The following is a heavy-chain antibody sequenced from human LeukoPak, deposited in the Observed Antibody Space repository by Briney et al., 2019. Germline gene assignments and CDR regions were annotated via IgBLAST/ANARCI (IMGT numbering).Heavy chain of an antibody. CDR2: INHSGST. V-gene: IGHV4-34*01. Sequence: SSETLSLTCAVYGGSFSGYYWSWIRQPPGKGLEWIGEINHSGSTNYNPSLKSRVTISVDTSKNQFSLKLSSVIAADTAVYYCASLRGSRDYWGQGTLVTVSS. D-gene: IGHD3-16*01. J-gene: IGHJ4*02. CDR1: GGSFSGYY. CDR3: ASLRGSRDY.